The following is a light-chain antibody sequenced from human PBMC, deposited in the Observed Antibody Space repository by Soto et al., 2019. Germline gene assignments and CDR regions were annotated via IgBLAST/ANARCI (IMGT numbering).Light chain of an antibody. J-gene: IGKJ2*01. V-gene: IGKV2-28*01. CDR1: QSLLHSNGYNY. Sequence: DIVMTQSPLSLPVTPGEPASISCRSSQSLLHSNGYNYLDWYLQKPGQSPQLLIYLGSNRASGVPDRFSGSGSGTDFTLKISRVEAEDVGVYYCMQALQTHMYTFGQGTKLESK. CDR3: MQALQTHMYT. CDR2: LGS.